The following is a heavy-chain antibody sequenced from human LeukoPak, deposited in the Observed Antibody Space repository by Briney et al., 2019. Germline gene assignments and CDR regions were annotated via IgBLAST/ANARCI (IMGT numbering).Heavy chain of an antibody. D-gene: IGHD3-10*01. CDR2: IWYDGSNK. J-gene: IGHJ4*02. CDR1: GLISGNAW. Sequence: GGSLRLSCAASGLISGNAWMSWVRQAPGKGLEWVAFIWYDGSNKYYADSVKGRFTISRDNSKNTLYLQMNSLRAEDTAVYYCAKDPNEYMVRGVIMGYWGQGTLVTVSS. V-gene: IGHV3-30*02. CDR3: AKDPNEYMVRGVIMGY.